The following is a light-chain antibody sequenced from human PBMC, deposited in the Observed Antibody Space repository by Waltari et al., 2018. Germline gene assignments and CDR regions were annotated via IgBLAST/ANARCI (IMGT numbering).Light chain of an antibody. CDR3: QQYDSLPLT. CDR1: QDITNY. Sequence: DVQMTQSPSSLSASIGDSVTITCQASQDITNYLNWYQQKPGKAPNLLIYATSNLESGVPSRFSGSGSGTLFTFTISSPQPEDIATYYCQQYDSLPLTFGPGTTVDV. V-gene: IGKV1-33*01. J-gene: IGKJ3*01. CDR2: ATS.